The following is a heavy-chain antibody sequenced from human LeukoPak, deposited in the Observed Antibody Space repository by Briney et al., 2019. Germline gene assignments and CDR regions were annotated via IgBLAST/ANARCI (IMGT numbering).Heavy chain of an antibody. V-gene: IGHV4-34*01. CDR3: ARLVEVRGVIITYYYYYMDV. CDR1: GGSISSYY. J-gene: IGHJ6*03. D-gene: IGHD3-10*01. Sequence: SETLSLTCTVSGGSISSYYWSWIRQPPGKGLEWIGEINHSGSTNYNPSLKSRVTISVDTSKNQFSLKLSSVTAADTAVYYCARLVEVRGVIITYYYYYMDVWGKGTTVTISS. CDR2: INHSGST.